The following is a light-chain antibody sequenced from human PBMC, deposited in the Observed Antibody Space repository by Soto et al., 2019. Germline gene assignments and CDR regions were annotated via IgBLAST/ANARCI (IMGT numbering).Light chain of an antibody. J-gene: IGKJ3*01. V-gene: IGKV1-27*01. CDR1: QGVSNY. CDR2: ATS. CDR3: QNHNSVHFT. Sequence: DIQMTQSPPSLSASVGDRITFTCRASQGVSNYLSWYQQKPGRRLKLLIYATSTLQSGVPCRFSGSGSGRDFTLTISSLQPEDLATYYYQNHNSVHFTFDKRTKVEIK.